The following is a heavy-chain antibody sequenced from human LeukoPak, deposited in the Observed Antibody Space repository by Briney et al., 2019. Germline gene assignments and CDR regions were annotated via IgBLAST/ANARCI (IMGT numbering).Heavy chain of an antibody. CDR2: INSNSGGT. D-gene: IGHD3-3*01. J-gene: IGHJ3*02. Sequence: GASVKVSCMASGYTFTGYYMHWVRQAPGQGLEWMGRINSNSGGTNYAQKFQGRVTMTRDTSISTAYMELSRLRSDDTAVYYCARVRFLEWFHDAFDIWGQGTMVTVSS. V-gene: IGHV1-2*06. CDR1: GYTFTGYY. CDR3: ARVRFLEWFHDAFDI.